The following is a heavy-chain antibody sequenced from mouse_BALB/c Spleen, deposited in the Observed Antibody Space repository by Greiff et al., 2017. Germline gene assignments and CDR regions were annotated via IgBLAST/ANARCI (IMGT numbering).Heavy chain of an antibody. CDR3: ARYGNYEYYAMDY. V-gene: IGHV1-77*01. CDR2: IYPGSGNT. CDR1: GYTFTDYY. J-gene: IGHJ4*01. Sequence: VQLQQSGAELARPGASVKLSCKASGYTFTDYYINWVKQRTGQGLEWIGEIYPGSGNTYYNEKFKGKATLTADKSSSTAYMQLSSLTSEDSAVYFCARYGNYEYYAMDYWGQGTSVTVSS. D-gene: IGHD2-1*01.